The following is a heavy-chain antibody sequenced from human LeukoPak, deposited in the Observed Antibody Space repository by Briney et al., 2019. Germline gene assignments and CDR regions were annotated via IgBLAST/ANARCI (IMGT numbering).Heavy chain of an antibody. Sequence: GGSLRLSCAASGFTFSSYAMSWVRQAPGKGLEWVSAINGSGGSTYYAHSVKGRCTISRDNSKNTLYLQMNSLRAEDTAVYYCAKGPGYYDSSGYRIDAFDIWGQGTMVTVSS. CDR3: AKGPGYYDSSGYRIDAFDI. CDR1: GFTFSSYA. V-gene: IGHV3-23*01. J-gene: IGHJ3*02. CDR2: INGSGGST. D-gene: IGHD3-22*01.